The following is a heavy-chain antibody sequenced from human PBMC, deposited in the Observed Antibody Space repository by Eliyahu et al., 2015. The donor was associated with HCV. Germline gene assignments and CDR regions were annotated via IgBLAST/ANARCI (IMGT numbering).Heavy chain of an antibody. Sequence: EVQLVESGGGLVKPGGSLRLSCAASGFTFSSYSMNWVRQAPGKGLEGVSSISSSSSYIYYADSVKGRFTISRDNAKNSLYLQMNSLRAEDTAVYYCAKGERGYSYGSDYWGQGTLVTVSS. D-gene: IGHD5-18*01. J-gene: IGHJ4*02. CDR2: ISSSSSYI. CDR3: AKGERGYSYGSDY. V-gene: IGHV3-21*01. CDR1: GFTFSSYS.